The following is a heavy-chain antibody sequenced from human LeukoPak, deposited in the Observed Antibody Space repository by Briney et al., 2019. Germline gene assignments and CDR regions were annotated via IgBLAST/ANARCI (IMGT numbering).Heavy chain of an antibody. V-gene: IGHV1-69*13. Sequence: GASVKVSCKASGGTFSSYAISWVQQAPGQGLEWMGGIIPIFGTANYAQKFQGRVTITADESTSTAYMELSSLRSEDTAVYYCARSCSSTSCYRFDPWGQGTLVTVSS. CDR2: IIPIFGTA. CDR3: ARSCSSTSCYRFDP. CDR1: GGTFSSYA. J-gene: IGHJ5*02. D-gene: IGHD2-2*02.